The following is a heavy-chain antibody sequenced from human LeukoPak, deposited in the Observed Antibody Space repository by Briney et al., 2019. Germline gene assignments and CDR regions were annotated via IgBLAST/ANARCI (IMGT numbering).Heavy chain of an antibody. CDR1: GYSISSGYY. CDR2: IYHSGST. Sequence: KPSETLSLTCAVSGYSISSGYYWGWIRQPPGRGLEWIGSIYHSGSTYYNPSLKSRVTISVDTSKNQFSLKLSSVTAADTAVYYCARDFVVVPAARVGLYYYYYMDVWGKGTTVTVSS. D-gene: IGHD2-2*01. V-gene: IGHV4-38-2*02. J-gene: IGHJ6*03. CDR3: ARDFVVVPAARVGLYYYYYMDV.